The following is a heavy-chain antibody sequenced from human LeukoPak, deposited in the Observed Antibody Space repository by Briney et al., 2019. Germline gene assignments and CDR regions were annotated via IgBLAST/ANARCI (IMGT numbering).Heavy chain of an antibody. Sequence: GGSLRLSCSASGFTVSSDYMSWVRQAPGEGLEWVSVIYSGGSTYYADSVKGRFTISRDKCKNTVYLQMNCLRFEGTAMYYCARNWFDPWGQGTLVTVSS. CDR3: ARNWFDP. J-gene: IGHJ5*02. V-gene: IGHV3-53*05. CDR2: IYSGGST. CDR1: GFTVSSDY.